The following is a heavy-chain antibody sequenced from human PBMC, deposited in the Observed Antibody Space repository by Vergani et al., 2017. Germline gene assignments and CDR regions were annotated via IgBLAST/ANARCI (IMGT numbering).Heavy chain of an antibody. V-gene: IGHV4-39*01. CDR3: ASHPGYGLGSYHDY. Sequence: QLQLQESGPGLVKPSETLSLTCTVSGGSISSSSYYWGWIRQPPGKGLEWIGSSYYSGSTYYNPSLKSRVTISVDTSKNQFSLKLGSVTAADTAWYFWASHPGYGLGSYHDYWGQGTLVTVSS. CDR1: GGSISSSSYY. CDR2: SYYSGST. D-gene: IGHD3-10*01. J-gene: IGHJ4*02.